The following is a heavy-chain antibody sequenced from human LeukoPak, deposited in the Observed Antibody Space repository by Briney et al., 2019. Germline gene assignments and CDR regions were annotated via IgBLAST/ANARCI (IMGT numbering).Heavy chain of an antibody. CDR2: ISSGDGTT. D-gene: IGHD2-15*01. J-gene: IGHJ4*02. V-gene: IGHV1-46*01. CDR3: ARTRGYGYVDY. CDR1: GYTFTTSY. Sequence: ASVKVSCKASGYTFTTSYMHWVRQAPGQGLEWMGIISSGDGTTNYAQKFQDRVTMRTDTSASTVCLDLSSLRSEDTAVYYCARTRGYGYVDYWGQGTLVTVSS.